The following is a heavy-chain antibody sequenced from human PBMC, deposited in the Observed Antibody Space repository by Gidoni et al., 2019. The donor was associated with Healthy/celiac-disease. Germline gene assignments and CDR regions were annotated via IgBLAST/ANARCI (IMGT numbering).Heavy chain of an antibody. CDR2: IYYSGST. Sequence: GKGLEWIGSIYYSGSTYYNPSLKSRVTISVDTSKNQFSLKLSSVTAADTAVYYCARRYYYYYYMDVWGKGTTVTVSS. V-gene: IGHV4-39*01. J-gene: IGHJ6*03. CDR3: ARRYYYYYYMDV.